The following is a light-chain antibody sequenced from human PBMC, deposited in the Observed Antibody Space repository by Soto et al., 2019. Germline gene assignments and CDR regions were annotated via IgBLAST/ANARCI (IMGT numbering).Light chain of an antibody. Sequence: DIQLTQSPSALSASVGDRVTITCRASQDINRWLAWYQQKPGKAPILLIYDASSLESGVPSRLSGSGSGTEFTITIRSLQADDFATYFCQQYRKFSTFGGGTQLEI. J-gene: IGKJ4*02. CDR3: QQYRKFST. CDR1: QDINRW. V-gene: IGKV1-5*01. CDR2: DAS.